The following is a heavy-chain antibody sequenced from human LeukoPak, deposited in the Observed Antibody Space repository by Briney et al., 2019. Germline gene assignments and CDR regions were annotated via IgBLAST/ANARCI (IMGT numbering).Heavy chain of an antibody. J-gene: IGHJ3*01. CDR2: IDEDGSET. CDR1: GFTFSNYW. V-gene: IGHV3-7*01. CDR3: VRYGWRANDRPFDV. D-gene: IGHD1-1*01. Sequence: PGGSLRLSCEVSGFTFSNYWMMWVRQAPGKGLEWVASIDEDGSETNYVDSVTGRFTVSRDHAKNSLFLQMNSLRAEDTAVYYCVRYGWRANDRPFDVWGQGTMVTVSS.